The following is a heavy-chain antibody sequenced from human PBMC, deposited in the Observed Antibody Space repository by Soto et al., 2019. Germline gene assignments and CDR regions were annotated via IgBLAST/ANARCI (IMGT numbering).Heavy chain of an antibody. CDR2: IGTAGDT. J-gene: IGHJ4*02. D-gene: IGHD6-13*01. CDR3: AKSKEIGTHFFDS. V-gene: IGHV3-13*01. Sequence: AGGSLRLSCEASGFTFSGFDMHWVRQPTGKGLEWVSSIGTAGDTYYAVSVKGRFTISRDNAKNSLSLQINSLSAGDMAVYFCAKSKEIGTHFFDSWRQGTQVTVSS. CDR1: GFTFSGFD.